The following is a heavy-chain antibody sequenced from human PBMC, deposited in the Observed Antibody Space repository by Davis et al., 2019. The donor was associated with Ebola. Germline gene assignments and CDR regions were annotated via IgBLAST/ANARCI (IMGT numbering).Heavy chain of an antibody. CDR3: AKDNRRDFWSGYYPDYGMDV. CDR1: GFTFSSYG. D-gene: IGHD3-3*01. CDR2: ISYDGSNK. J-gene: IGHJ6*02. V-gene: IGHV3-30*18. Sequence: GESLKISCAASGFTFSSYGMHWVRQAPGKGLEWVAVISYDGSNKYYADSVKGRFTISRDNSKNTLYLQMNSLRAEDTALYYCAKDNRRDFWSGYYPDYGMDVWGQGTTVTVSS.